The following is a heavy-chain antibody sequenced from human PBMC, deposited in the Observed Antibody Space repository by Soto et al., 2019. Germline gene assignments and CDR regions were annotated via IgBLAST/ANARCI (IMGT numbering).Heavy chain of an antibody. CDR1: GYTFTSYG. V-gene: IGHV1-18*01. CDR3: ARAGGGYCSGSICYSDNWFDP. J-gene: IGHJ5*02. CDR2: TSAYNGNT. Sequence: QVQLVQYGAEVKKPGASVKVDCKASGYTFTSYGISWVRQAPGQGLEWMGWTSAYNGNTNYAQKLQGRVTMATDTSTSTAYMELRSLRSDDTAVYYCARAGGGYCSGSICYSDNWFDPWGQGTLVTVAS. D-gene: IGHD2-15*01.